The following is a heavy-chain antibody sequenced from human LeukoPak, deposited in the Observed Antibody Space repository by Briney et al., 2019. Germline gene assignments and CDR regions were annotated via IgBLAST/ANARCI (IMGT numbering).Heavy chain of an antibody. CDR1: GYTFTDYY. V-gene: IGHV1-2*02. CDR2: INPNSGGT. D-gene: IGHD5-12*01. Sequence: GASVKVSCKASGYTFTDYYMHWVRQAPGQGLEWRGWINPNSGGTNYAQKFQGRVTMTRDTSISTAYMQLSRLKSDDTAVYYCARVPWSDSGYDWGYDIWGQGTMVTVSS. CDR3: ARVPWSDSGYDWGYDI. J-gene: IGHJ3*02.